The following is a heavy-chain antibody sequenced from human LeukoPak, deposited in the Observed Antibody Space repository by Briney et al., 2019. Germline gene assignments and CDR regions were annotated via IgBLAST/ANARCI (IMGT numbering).Heavy chain of an antibody. D-gene: IGHD3-10*01. V-gene: IGHV3-23*01. CDR2: ISPGGGTT. CDR1: GFTFSNEA. CDR3: SKDLTSDFGGDLDP. Sequence: GGSLRLSCAVSGFTFSNEAMGWVRQLRGGGLEWVSTISPGGGTTYYAESMKGRFTISRDNSKSTVYLQMNSLRVEDAAVYYCSKDLTSDFGGDLDPWGQGTLVTVSS. J-gene: IGHJ5*02.